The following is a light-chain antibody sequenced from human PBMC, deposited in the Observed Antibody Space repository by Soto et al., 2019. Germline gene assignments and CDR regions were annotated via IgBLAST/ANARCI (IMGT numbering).Light chain of an antibody. V-gene: IGLV2-11*01. CDR1: SSDVGAYDY. CDR3: YSYAGRNIWV. Sequence: QSALTQPPSVSGSPGQSVTISCTGTSSDVGAYDYVSWYQQHPGKAPKLMIYDVSKRPSGVPDRFSGSKSGNTASLTVSGLQADDEAVYYCYSYAGRNIWVFGGGTKVTVL. CDR2: DVS. J-gene: IGLJ3*02.